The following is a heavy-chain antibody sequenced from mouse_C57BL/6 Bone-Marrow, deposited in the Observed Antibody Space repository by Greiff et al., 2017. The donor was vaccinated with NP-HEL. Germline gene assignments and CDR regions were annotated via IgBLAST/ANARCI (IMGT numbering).Heavy chain of an antibody. CDR3: ARKVGWLLRRDY. V-gene: IGHV1-42*01. CDR2: INPSTGGT. D-gene: IGHD2-3*01. J-gene: IGHJ2*01. Sequence: VQLQQSGPELVKPGASVKISCKASGYSFTGYYMNWVKQSPEKSLEWIGEINPSTGGTTYNQKFKAKATLTVDKSSSTAYMQLKSLTSEASAVYYCARKVGWLLRRDYWGQGTTLTVSS. CDR1: GYSFTGYY.